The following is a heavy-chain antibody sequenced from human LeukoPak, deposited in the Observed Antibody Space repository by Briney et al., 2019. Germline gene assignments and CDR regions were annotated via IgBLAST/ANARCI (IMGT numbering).Heavy chain of an antibody. CDR2: FYTSGST. D-gene: IGHD6-13*01. Sequence: SETLSLTCTVSGGSISGYYWSWIRQPAGKGLVWIGRFYTSGSTNYNPSLKSRVTMSVDTSKNQFSLKLSSVTAADTAVYYCARRRRAAAGTPAFDYWGQGTLVTVSS. V-gene: IGHV4-4*07. CDR3: ARRRRAAAGTPAFDY. CDR1: GGSISGYY. J-gene: IGHJ4*02.